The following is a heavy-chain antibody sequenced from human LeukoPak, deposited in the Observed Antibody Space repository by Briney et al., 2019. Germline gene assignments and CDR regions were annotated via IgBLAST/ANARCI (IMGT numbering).Heavy chain of an antibody. Sequence: PSQTLSLTCTVSGGSISSGSYYWSWLRQPAGKGLEWIGRIYTSGSTNYNPSLKSRVTISVDTSKNQFSLKLSSVTAADTAVYYCARIKTGYCTNGVCYEWGWFDPWGQGTLVTVSS. V-gene: IGHV4-61*02. CDR2: IYTSGST. J-gene: IGHJ5*02. CDR1: GGSISSGSYY. CDR3: ARIKTGYCTNGVCYEWGWFDP. D-gene: IGHD2-8*01.